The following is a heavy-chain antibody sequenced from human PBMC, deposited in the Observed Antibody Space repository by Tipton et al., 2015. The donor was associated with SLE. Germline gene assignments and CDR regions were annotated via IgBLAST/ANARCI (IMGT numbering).Heavy chain of an antibody. CDR3: ATQGYYDSSFDY. D-gene: IGHD3-16*01. V-gene: IGHV4-59*08. J-gene: IGHJ4*02. CDR2: VFRGGST. Sequence: LRLSCSVYGDSLSGQYWSWIRQPPGKGLEWIGEVFRGGSTNYNPSLESRVTISVDTSKNQFSLKLSSVTAADTAVYYCATQGYYDSSFDYWGQGTLVTVSS. CDR1: GDSLSGQY.